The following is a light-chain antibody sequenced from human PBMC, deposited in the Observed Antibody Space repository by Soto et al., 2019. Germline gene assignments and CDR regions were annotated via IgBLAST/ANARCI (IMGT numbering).Light chain of an antibody. CDR3: QHYNSYPLT. Sequence: DIPMNQSPSTLSASVGDRVTITCRASQSISSWLAWYQQKPGKAPKLLIYKASSLESGVPSRFSGSGSGTEFTLTISSLQPDDFATYYCQHYNSYPLTFGPGTNVDIK. J-gene: IGKJ1*01. CDR2: KAS. V-gene: IGKV1-5*03. CDR1: QSISSW.